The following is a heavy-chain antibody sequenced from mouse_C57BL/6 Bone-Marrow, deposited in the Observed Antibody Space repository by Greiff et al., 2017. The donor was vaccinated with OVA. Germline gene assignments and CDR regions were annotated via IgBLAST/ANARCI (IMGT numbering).Heavy chain of an antibody. Sequence: VKLMESGAELARPGASVKLSCKASGYTFTSYGISWVKQRTGQGLEWIGEIYPRSGNTYYNEKFKGKATLTADKSSSTAYMELRSLTSEDSAVYFCARDYGSILYFDYWGQGTTLTVSS. CDR1: GYTFTSYG. V-gene: IGHV1-81*01. CDR3: ARDYGSILYFDY. D-gene: IGHD1-1*01. J-gene: IGHJ2*01. CDR2: IYPRSGNT.